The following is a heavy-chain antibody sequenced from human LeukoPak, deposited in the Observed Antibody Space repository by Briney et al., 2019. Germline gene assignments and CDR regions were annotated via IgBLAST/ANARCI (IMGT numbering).Heavy chain of an antibody. D-gene: IGHD6-13*01. CDR2: IYYSGST. J-gene: IGHJ4*02. Sequence: GSLRLSCAASGFTFSDYYMSWIRQPPGKGLEWIGHIYYSGSTNYNPSLKSRVTISVDTTKNQFSLKLSSVTAADTAVYYCARDRVAAGTFDSWGQGTLVTVSS. V-gene: IGHV4-59*01. CDR1: GFTFSDYY. CDR3: ARDRVAAGTFDS.